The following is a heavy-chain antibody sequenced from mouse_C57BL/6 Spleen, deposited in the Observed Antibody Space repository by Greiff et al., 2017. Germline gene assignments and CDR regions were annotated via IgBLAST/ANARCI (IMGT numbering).Heavy chain of an antibody. CDR2: IYPGDGGN. Sequence: VQLQQSGAELVAPAASVKISCTASGYAFSSYWMSWVKQRPGKGLEWIGQIYPGDGGNNYNGKFKGKATLTADKSTSTAYMQLSRLTSEDSAVYFCARWGYSYFDYWGQGTTLTVSS. CDR1: GYAFSSYW. CDR3: ARWGYSYFDY. J-gene: IGHJ2*01. D-gene: IGHD2-14*01. V-gene: IGHV1-80*01.